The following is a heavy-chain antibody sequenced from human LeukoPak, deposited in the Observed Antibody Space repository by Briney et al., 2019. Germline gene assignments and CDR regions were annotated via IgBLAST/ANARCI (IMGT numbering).Heavy chain of an antibody. D-gene: IGHD2-8*02. CDR2: IFGGGGEI. CDR3: ATYRQVLLPFES. Sequence: TGGSLRLSCAASGFTFSSYEMNWVRQPPGKGLEWASSIFGGGGEIHYADSVRGRFTISRDNSKSTLSLQMNSLRAEDTAIYYCATYRQVLLPFESWGQGTLVTVSS. V-gene: IGHV3-23*01. J-gene: IGHJ4*02. CDR1: GFTFSSYE.